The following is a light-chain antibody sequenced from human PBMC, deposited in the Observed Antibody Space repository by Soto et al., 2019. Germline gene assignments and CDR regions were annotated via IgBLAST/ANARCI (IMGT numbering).Light chain of an antibody. CDR3: QQYNDWPLT. CDR2: GAS. J-gene: IGKJ4*01. V-gene: IGKV3D-15*01. CDR1: RSVNSQ. Sequence: PGEMPTLFLMASRSVNSQLAWYQQKPGQAPRLLIDGASSRDTGIPARFSGSGSGTEFTLTISSLQSEDFAVYFCQQYNDWPLTFGGGTKVDIK.